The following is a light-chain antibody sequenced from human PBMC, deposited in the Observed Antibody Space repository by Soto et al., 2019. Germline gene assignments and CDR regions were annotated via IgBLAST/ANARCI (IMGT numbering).Light chain of an antibody. CDR3: NSYTGTNTLVI. V-gene: IGLV2-14*01. CDR1: TSDVGAYNY. Sequence: QSALTQPASVSGSPGQSITISRTGTTSDVGAYNYVSWYQQHPGKAPKLLIYDVTIRPSGVSNRCSGSKSGNTASLTISGLQAEDEADYYCNSYTGTNTLVIFGGGTKLTVL. J-gene: IGLJ2*01. CDR2: DVT.